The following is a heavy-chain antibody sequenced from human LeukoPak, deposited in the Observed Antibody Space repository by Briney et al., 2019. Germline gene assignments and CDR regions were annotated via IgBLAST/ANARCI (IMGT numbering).Heavy chain of an antibody. CDR3: ARGFNSYGSYYFDY. D-gene: IGHD5-18*01. CDR2: IYYSGST. Sequence: KPSETLSLTCTVSGGSISSYYWSWLRQPPGKGLEWVGYIYYSGSTNYNPSLKSRVTISVDTSKNQFSLKLSSVTAADTAVYYCARGFNSYGSYYFDYWGQGTLVTVSS. J-gene: IGHJ4*02. V-gene: IGHV4-59*01. CDR1: GGSISSYY.